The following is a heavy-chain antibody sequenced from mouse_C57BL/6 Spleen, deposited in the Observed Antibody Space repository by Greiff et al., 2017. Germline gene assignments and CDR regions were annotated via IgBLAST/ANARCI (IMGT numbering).Heavy chain of an antibody. V-gene: IGHV3-6*01. CDR1: GYSITSGYY. CDR2: ISYDGSN. Sequence: DVQLQESGPGLVKPSQSLSLTCSVTGYSITSGYYWNWIRQFPGNKLEWMGYISYDGSNNYNPSLKNRISITRDTSKNQFFLKLNSVTTEDTATYYCARKDYGRSYWYFDVWGTGTTVTVSS. CDR3: ARKDYGRSYWYFDV. D-gene: IGHD1-1*01. J-gene: IGHJ1*03.